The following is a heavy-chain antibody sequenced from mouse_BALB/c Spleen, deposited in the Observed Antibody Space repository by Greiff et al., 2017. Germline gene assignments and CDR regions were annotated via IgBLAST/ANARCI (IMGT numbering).Heavy chain of an antibody. Sequence: EVQLVESGGGLVQPKGSLKLSCAASGFTFNTYAMNWVRQAPGKGLEWVARIRSKSNNYATYYADSVKDRFTISRDDSQSMLYLQMNNLKTEDTAMYYCVRQAYYGNSYAMDYWGQGTSVTVSS. CDR1: GFTFNTYA. V-gene: IGHV10-1*02. CDR2: IRSKSNNYAT. J-gene: IGHJ4*01. D-gene: IGHD2-10*01. CDR3: VRQAYYGNSYAMDY.